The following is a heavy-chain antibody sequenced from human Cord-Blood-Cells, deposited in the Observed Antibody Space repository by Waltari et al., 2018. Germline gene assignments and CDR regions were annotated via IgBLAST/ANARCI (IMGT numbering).Heavy chain of an antibody. Sequence: EVQLVETGGGLIQPGGSLRLSCAASGFTVSSNYMSWVRQAPGKGLVWVSVNYSGVGTDYAESVKGRFTIARDNSKNTLYLQRNSLRAEDTAVYYCARERLRAAAGSLYFDYWGQGTLVTISS. CDR1: GFTVSSNY. D-gene: IGHD6-13*01. CDR2: NYSGVGT. J-gene: IGHJ4*02. CDR3: ARERLRAAAGSLYFDY. V-gene: IGHV3-53*02.